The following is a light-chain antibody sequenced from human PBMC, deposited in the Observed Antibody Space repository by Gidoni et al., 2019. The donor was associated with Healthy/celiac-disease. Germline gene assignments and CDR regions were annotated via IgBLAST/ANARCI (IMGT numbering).Light chain of an antibody. CDR3: QQYYSTPWT. J-gene: IGKJ1*01. V-gene: IGKV4-1*01. Sequence: DIVMTQSPDYLAVSLGERATINCKSSQSVLYISNNKNYLSWYQQKPGQPPKLLIYWASTRESGVPDRFSGSGSGTDFTLTISSLQAEDVAVYYCQQYYSTPWTFGQGTKVEIK. CDR1: QSVLYISNNKNY. CDR2: WAS.